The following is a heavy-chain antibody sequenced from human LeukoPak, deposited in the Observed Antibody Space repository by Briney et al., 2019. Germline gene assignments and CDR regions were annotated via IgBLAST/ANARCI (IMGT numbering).Heavy chain of an antibody. CDR2: GYHIGST. CDR3: ARVAMIVVASSFDY. D-gene: IGHD3-22*01. J-gene: IGHJ4*02. V-gene: IGHV4-38-2*02. Sequence: SETLSLTCTVSGYSISSGYYWGWIRQPPGKGLEWIGSGYHIGSTYFNPSLRSRVTILIDIFKNQFSLKMSSVTAADTAVYYCARVAMIVVASSFDYWGQGTLVTVSS. CDR1: GYSISSGYY.